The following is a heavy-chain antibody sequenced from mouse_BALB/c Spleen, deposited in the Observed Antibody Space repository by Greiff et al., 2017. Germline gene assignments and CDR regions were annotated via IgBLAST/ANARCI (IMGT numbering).Heavy chain of an antibody. CDR3: TRDQSGWFAY. V-gene: IGHV5-6-4*01. CDR2: ISSGGSYT. J-gene: IGHJ3*01. CDR1: GFTFSSYT. Sequence: EVHLVESGGGLVKPGGSLKLSCAASGFTFSSYTMSWVRQTPEKRLEWVATISSGGSYTYYPDSVKGRFTISRDNAKNTLYLQMSSLKSEDTAMYYCTRDQSGWFAYWGQGTLVTVSA.